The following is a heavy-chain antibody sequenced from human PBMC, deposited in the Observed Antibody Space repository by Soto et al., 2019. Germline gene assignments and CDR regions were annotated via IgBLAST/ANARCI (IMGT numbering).Heavy chain of an antibody. D-gene: IGHD3-3*01. CDR3: AHSIFGLLRGSRKFYYYSGMDV. Sequence: QITLKESGPTLVKPTQTLTLTCTFSGFSLSTSGVGVGWIRQPPGKALEWLALIYWDDDKRYSPSLKSRLTITKDPSKNQVVLTMTNMDPVDTATYYCAHSIFGLLRGSRKFYYYSGMDVWGQGTTVTVSS. J-gene: IGHJ6*02. V-gene: IGHV2-5*02. CDR1: GFSLSTSGVG. CDR2: IYWDDDK.